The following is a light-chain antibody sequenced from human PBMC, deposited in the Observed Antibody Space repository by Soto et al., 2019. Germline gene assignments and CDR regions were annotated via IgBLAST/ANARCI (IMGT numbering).Light chain of an antibody. CDR1: QEINNW. V-gene: IGKV1D-12*01. J-gene: IGKJ4*01. CDR3: QQANSFPLT. Sequence: DIQMTQSPSSVSASVGDRVTITCRASQEINNWLAWYQQNPGKAPKLLVYTTSTLQSGVPSRFSGSGSGTDFTLTISSLQPEDFATYYCQQANSFPLTFGGGTKVEIK. CDR2: TTS.